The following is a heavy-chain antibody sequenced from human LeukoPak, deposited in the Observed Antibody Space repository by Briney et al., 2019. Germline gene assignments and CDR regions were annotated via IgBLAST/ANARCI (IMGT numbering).Heavy chain of an antibody. CDR1: GVSISNTVYY. Sequence: SVTLSLTCTVSGVSISNTVYYWGWIRQAPGKGLEWIGTSFDGGNSYYNPSLKSRVTMSVDGSKNQFSLTLASVTAADTAVYYCATTSGYRNYYYYYIDVWGKGTTVTVSS. V-gene: IGHV4-39*01. CDR3: ATTSGYRNYYYYYIDV. D-gene: IGHD3-22*01. J-gene: IGHJ6*03. CDR2: SFDGGNS.